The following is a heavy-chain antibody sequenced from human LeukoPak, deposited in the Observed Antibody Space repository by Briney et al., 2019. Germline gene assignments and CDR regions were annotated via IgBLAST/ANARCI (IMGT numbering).Heavy chain of an antibody. J-gene: IGHJ4*02. Sequence: PGGSLRLSCAASGFTFSSFTVNWVRQAPGKGLEWVSSISSSSSYIYSADSVKGRFTISRDNARNSLYLRMNSLRAEDTAVYYCARGRRDGYTLKYLDYWGQGTLVTVSS. CDR1: GFTFSSFT. D-gene: IGHD5-24*01. CDR2: ISSSSSYI. CDR3: ARGRRDGYTLKYLDY. V-gene: IGHV3-21*01.